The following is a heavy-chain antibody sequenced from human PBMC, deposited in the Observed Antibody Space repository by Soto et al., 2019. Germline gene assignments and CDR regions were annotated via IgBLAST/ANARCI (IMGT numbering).Heavy chain of an antibody. CDR1: GYTLTELS. V-gene: IGHV1-24*01. CDR2: FDPEDGET. Sequence: ASVKVSCKVSGYTLTELSMHWVRQAPGKGLEWMGGFDPEDGETIYAQKFQGRVTMTEDTSTDTAYMELSSLRSEDTAVYYCATVLRYFDRLLTITYFDYWGQGTLVTDSS. CDR3: ATVLRYFDRLLTITYFDY. J-gene: IGHJ4*02. D-gene: IGHD3-9*01.